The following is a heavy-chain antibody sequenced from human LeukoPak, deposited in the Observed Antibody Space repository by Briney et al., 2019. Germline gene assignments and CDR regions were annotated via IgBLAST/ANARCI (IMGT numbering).Heavy chain of an antibody. J-gene: IGHJ4*02. V-gene: IGHV3-23*01. CDR3: ARLGGSGSSYFDY. CDR1: GFTFSNYA. CDR2: ISGGGGST. Sequence: GGSLRLSCAASGFTFSNYAMTWVRQAPGKGLEWVSSISGGGGSTYYADSVKGRFTISRDNSKNTLYLQMNSLKASDTAMYYCARLGGSGSSYFDYWGQGTLVTVSS. D-gene: IGHD3-10*01.